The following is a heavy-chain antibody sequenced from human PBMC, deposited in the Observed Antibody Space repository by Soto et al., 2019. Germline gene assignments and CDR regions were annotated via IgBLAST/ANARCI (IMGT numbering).Heavy chain of an antibody. CDR1: GFIFSSYA. CDR2: ISGSGGSP. D-gene: IGHD5-18*01. Sequence: EGSLRLSCAASGFIFSSYAMSWVRQAPGKGLEWVSAISGSGGSPYNADSVKGRFTISRDNSKNTLYLQMNSLRAEDTAVYYCATQRGVYNYRITNDAFDIWCQGTMLTVSS. J-gene: IGHJ3*02. V-gene: IGHV3-23*01. CDR3: ATQRGVYNYRITNDAFDI.